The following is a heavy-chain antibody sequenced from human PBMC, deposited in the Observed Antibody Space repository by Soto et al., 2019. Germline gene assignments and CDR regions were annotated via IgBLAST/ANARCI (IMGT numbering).Heavy chain of an antibody. Sequence: GGSLRLSCAASGFTFSSYAMSWVRQAPGKGLEWVSAISGSGGSTYYADSVKGRFTISRDNSKNTLYLQMNSLRAEDTAVYYCANNRLGTTAMVPFDYWGQGTLVTVSS. D-gene: IGHD5-18*01. J-gene: IGHJ4*02. CDR3: ANNRLGTTAMVPFDY. CDR1: GFTFSSYA. V-gene: IGHV3-23*01. CDR2: ISGSGGST.